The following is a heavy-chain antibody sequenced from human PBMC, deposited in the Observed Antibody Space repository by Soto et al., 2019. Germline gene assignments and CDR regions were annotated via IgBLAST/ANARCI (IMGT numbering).Heavy chain of an antibody. V-gene: IGHV4-39*01. CDR3: ARHKSGSDWLDP. D-gene: IGHD2-15*01. Sequence: PSETLSLTCTVSGGSISDISYCWGWIRQPPGKGLQWIGCMFYSGATYYNPSLKKRVTLSVDTSNNEFSLKLVSVTAPDTAVYYCARHKSGSDWLDPWGQGTLVTVSS. CDR1: GGSISDISYC. CDR2: MFYSGAT. J-gene: IGHJ5*02.